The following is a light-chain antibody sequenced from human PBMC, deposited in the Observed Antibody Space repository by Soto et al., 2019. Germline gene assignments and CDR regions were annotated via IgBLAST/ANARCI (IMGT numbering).Light chain of an antibody. CDR2: GVT. J-gene: IGLJ2*01. Sequence: QSALTQPASVSGSPGQSITISCTGTSSDIGGYNYVSWYQQHPGKAPKLIIYGVTNRPSGVSNRFSGSKSGNTASLTISGLQAEDEADYYCSSYTSNSILVVFGGGTKVTVL. V-gene: IGLV2-14*01. CDR1: SSDIGGYNY. CDR3: SSYTSNSILVV.